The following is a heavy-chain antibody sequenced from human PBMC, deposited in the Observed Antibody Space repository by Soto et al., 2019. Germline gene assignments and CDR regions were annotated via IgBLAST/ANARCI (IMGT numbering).Heavy chain of an antibody. V-gene: IGHV1-8*01. CDR1: GYTFTSYD. Sequence: GASVKVSCKASGYTFTSYDINWVRQATGQGLEWMGWMNPNSGNTGYAQKFQGRVTMTRNTSISIVYMELSSLRSEDTAVYYCARAPIAAPYYFDYWGQGTLVTVSS. D-gene: IGHD6-6*01. CDR3: ARAPIAAPYYFDY. CDR2: MNPNSGNT. J-gene: IGHJ4*02.